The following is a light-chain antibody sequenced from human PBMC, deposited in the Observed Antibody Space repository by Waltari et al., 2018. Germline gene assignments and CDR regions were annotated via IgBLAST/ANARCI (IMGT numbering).Light chain of an antibody. CDR2: SAS. V-gene: IGKV3-15*01. CDR1: QSIVSS. Sequence: ETVVTQSPATLSMSPGERATLSCRTSQSIVSSLAWYQQRPRQAPRLLIYSASTRATGIPDRFSGSGSETEFTLTISSLQSEDIAVYYCQQYNNWPPGTFGQGTKVEI. CDR3: QQYNNWPPGT. J-gene: IGKJ1*01.